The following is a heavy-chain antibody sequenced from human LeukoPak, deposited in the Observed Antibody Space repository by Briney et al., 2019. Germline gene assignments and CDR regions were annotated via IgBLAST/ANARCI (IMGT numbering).Heavy chain of an antibody. CDR2: INPNSGGT. Sequence: ASVKVSCKASGYTFTGYYMHWVRQAPGQGLEWMGWINPNSGGTNYAQRFQGRVTMTRDTSVSTAYMELSRLRSDDTAVYYCARGGYSYGYYFDYWGQGTLVTVSS. V-gene: IGHV1-2*02. J-gene: IGHJ4*02. D-gene: IGHD5-18*01. CDR3: ARGGYSYGYYFDY. CDR1: GYTFTGYY.